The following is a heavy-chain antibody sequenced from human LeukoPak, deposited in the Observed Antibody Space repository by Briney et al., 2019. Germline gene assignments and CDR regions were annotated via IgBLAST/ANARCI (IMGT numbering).Heavy chain of an antibody. Sequence: PGGSLRLSCAASGFAVSSNHMTWVRQAPGKGLEWVSVISNSGTTYYPDSVKGRFTISRDNSKNTLYLQMNSLRAEDTAVYYCAKDRAAAAGFDYWGQGTLVTVSS. CDR2: ISNSGTT. J-gene: IGHJ4*02. CDR3: AKDRAAAAGFDY. V-gene: IGHV3-53*01. D-gene: IGHD6-13*01. CDR1: GFAVSSNH.